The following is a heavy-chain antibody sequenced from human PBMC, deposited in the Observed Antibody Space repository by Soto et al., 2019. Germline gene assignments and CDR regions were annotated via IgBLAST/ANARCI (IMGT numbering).Heavy chain of an antibody. V-gene: IGHV3-9*01. Sequence: EVQLVESGGGLVQPGRSLTLSCAASGFTFDDYAMHWVRQAPGKGLEWVSGISWNSDTIGYADSVRGRFTISRDNAENSLYLQMNSLGAEDTALYYCEKDKGPRNCSTRNCFWVALGMDVWGQGTTVTVSS. CDR2: ISWNSDTI. D-gene: IGHD2-2*01. J-gene: IGHJ6*02. CDR3: EKDKGPRNCSTRNCFWVALGMDV. CDR1: GFTFDDYA.